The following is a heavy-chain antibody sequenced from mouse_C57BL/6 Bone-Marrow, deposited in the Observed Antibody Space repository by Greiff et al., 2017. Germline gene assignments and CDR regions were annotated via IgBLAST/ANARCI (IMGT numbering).Heavy chain of an antibody. Sequence: VQLQQSGAELVRPGTSVKVSCKASGYAFTNYLIEWVKQRPGQGLEWIGVINPGSGGTNYNEKFKGKATLTADKSSSTAYMQLSSLTSEDSAVYCCARRYDYGGSDYWGQGTTLTVSS. CDR2: INPGSGGT. CDR1: GYAFTNYL. D-gene: IGHD2-4*01. J-gene: IGHJ2*01. CDR3: ARRYDYGGSDY. V-gene: IGHV1-54*01.